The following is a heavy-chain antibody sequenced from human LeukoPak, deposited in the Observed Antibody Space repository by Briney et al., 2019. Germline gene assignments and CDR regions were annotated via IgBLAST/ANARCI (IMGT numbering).Heavy chain of an antibody. V-gene: IGHV1-8*01. D-gene: IGHD2-2*01. Sequence: GASVKVSCKASGYTFTSYDINWVRQATGQGLEWMGWMNPNSGNTGYAQKFQGRVTMTRNTSISTAYMELSSLRSEDTAVYYCARNRGYCSSTSCYQVADYWGQGTLVTDSS. CDR1: GYTFTSYD. CDR3: ARNRGYCSSTSCYQVADY. CDR2: MNPNSGNT. J-gene: IGHJ4*02.